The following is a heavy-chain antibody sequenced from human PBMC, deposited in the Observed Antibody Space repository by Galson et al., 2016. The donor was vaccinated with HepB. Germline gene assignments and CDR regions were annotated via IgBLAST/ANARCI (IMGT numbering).Heavy chain of an antibody. CDR3: ARGGYSGYAGLDY. CDR1: GDSIGSTNYY. J-gene: IGHJ4*02. V-gene: IGHV4-39*07. D-gene: IGHD5-12*01. Sequence: EPLSLTCTVSGDSIGSTNYYWAWIRQPPGKGLEWIGIIHYSGTTYYNPSLKRRLTISVATSKNQNSLKLTSMTAADTAVYYCARGGYSGYAGLDYWGQGTLVTVSS. CDR2: IHYSGTT.